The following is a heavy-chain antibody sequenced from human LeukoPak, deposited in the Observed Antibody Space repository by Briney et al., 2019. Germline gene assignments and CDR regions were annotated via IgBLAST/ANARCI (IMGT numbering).Heavy chain of an antibody. V-gene: IGHV1-69*13. CDR2: IIPIFGTA. J-gene: IGHJ1*01. CDR1: GGTFISYA. Sequence: GASVKVSCKASGGTFISYAISWVRQAPGQGLEWMGGIIPIFGTANYAQKFQGRVTITADESTSTAYMELSSLRSEDTAVYYCASSKAYNWNDGYFQHWGQGTLVTVSS. CDR3: ASSKAYNWNDGYFQH. D-gene: IGHD1-20*01.